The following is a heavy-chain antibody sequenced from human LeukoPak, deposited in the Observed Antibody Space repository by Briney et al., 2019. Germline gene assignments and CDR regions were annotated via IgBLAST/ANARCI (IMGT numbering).Heavy chain of an antibody. D-gene: IGHD3-10*01. CDR1: GGSISSYY. J-gene: IGHJ6*03. V-gene: IGHV4-59*01. CDR2: IYYSGST. CDR3: ARAGLWYGVYYYYYMDV. Sequence: SETLSLTCTVSGGSISSYYWSWIRQPPGKGLEWIGYIYYSGSTNYNPSLKSRVTISVDTSKDQFSLKLSSVTAADTAVYYCARAGLWYGVYYYYYMDVWGKGATVTISS.